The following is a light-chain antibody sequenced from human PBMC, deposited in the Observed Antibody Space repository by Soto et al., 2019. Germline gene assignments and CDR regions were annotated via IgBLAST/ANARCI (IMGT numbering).Light chain of an antibody. Sequence: QSVLTQPPSVSGSPGQSVAISCTGTSSDVGNYNRVSWYQQPPGTAPKLMIYDVTNRPSGVPDRFSGSKSGNTASLTISGLQAGDEADYYCSSFTTSSTYVFGTGTKLTVL. J-gene: IGLJ1*01. CDR1: SSDVGNYNR. CDR3: SSFTTSSTYV. V-gene: IGLV2-18*02. CDR2: DVT.